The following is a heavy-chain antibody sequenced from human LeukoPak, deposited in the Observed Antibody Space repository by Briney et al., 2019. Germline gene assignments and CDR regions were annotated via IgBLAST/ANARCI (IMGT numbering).Heavy chain of an antibody. CDR2: ISYDGSNK. V-gene: IGHV3-30*18. Sequence: GGSLRLSCAASGFTFSSYGMHWVRQAPGKGLEWVAVISYDGSNKYYADSVKGRFTISRDNSKNTLYLQMNSLRAEDTAVYYCAKGRVVVVAATLGFDYWGQGTLVTVSS. CDR3: AKGRVVVVAATLGFDY. D-gene: IGHD2-15*01. CDR1: GFTFSSYG. J-gene: IGHJ4*02.